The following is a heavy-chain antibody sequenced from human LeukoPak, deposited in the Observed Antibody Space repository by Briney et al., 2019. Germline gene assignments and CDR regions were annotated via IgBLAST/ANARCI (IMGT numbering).Heavy chain of an antibody. CDR1: GFTFSSYS. V-gene: IGHV3-48*04. D-gene: IGHD3-10*01. CDR2: ISSSSSTI. J-gene: IGHJ4*02. CDR3: ARLPTTMVRGGTDY. Sequence: GGSLRLSCAASGFTFSSYSMNWVRQAPGKGLEWVSYISSSSSTIYYADSVKGRFTISRDNAKNSLYLQMNSQRAEDTAVYYCARLPTTMVRGGTDYWGQGTLVTVSS.